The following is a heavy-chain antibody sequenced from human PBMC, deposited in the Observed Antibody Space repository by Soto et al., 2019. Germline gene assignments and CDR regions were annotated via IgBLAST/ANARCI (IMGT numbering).Heavy chain of an antibody. CDR3: ASEGGYCSSTSCSNNWFDP. V-gene: IGHV1-2*02. D-gene: IGHD2-2*01. CDR1: GYTFTGYY. CDR2: INPNSGGT. J-gene: IGHJ5*02. Sequence: QVPLVQSGAEVKKPGASVKVSCKASGYTFTGYYMHWVRQAPGQGLEWMGWINPNSGGTNYAQKFQGRVTMTRDTSISTAYMELSRLRSDDTAVYYCASEGGYCSSTSCSNNWFDPWGQGTLVTVSS.